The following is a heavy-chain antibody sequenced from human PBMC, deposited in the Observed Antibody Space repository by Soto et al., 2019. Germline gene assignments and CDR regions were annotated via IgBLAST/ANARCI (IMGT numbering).Heavy chain of an antibody. V-gene: IGHV3-15*01. CDR2: IKSKTDGGTT. CDR1: GFTVSNAW. CDR3: TTVYYDILTGPLSI. Sequence: WGSLRISFAACGFTVSNAWMSWVRQAPGKGLEWVGRIKSKTDGGTTDYAAPVKGRFTISRDDSKNTLYLQMNSLKTEDTAVYYCTTVYYDILTGPLSIWGQGTMVTVS. D-gene: IGHD3-9*01. J-gene: IGHJ3*02.